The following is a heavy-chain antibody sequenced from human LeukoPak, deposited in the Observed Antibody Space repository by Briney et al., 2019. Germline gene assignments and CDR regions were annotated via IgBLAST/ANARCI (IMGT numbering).Heavy chain of an antibody. CDR2: MQPTGGST. CDR3: ARDDFDTAMVYNYFDP. V-gene: IGHV1-46*01. Sequence: ASVKISCKASGYTFSGHYIHWVRQAPGQGLEWMGVMQPTGGSTNYAQRFEGRVTMTRDTSTSTVYMELRSLTSEDTAVYYCARDDFDTAMVYNYFDPWGQGTLVTVSS. J-gene: IGHJ5*02. CDR1: GYTFSGHY. D-gene: IGHD5-18*01.